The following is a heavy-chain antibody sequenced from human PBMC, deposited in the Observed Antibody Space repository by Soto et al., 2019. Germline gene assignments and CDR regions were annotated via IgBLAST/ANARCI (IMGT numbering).Heavy chain of an antibody. Sequence: QVQLVESGGGVVQPGRSLRLSCAASGFTFSSYGMHWVRQAPGKGLEWVAVISYDGSNKYYADSVKGRFTISRDNSKNTLYLQMNSLRAEDTAVYYCAKDREGRGWYGEDYWGQGTLVTVSS. CDR3: AKDREGRGWYGEDY. CDR1: GFTFSSYG. V-gene: IGHV3-30*18. J-gene: IGHJ4*02. D-gene: IGHD6-19*01. CDR2: ISYDGSNK.